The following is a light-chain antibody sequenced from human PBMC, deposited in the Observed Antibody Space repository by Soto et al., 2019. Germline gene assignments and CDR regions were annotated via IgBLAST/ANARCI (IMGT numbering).Light chain of an antibody. Sequence: DIQMTQSPSTLSASVGDRVTITCRASKNINTLVAWYQQKPGKAPKLLIYDASSLESGVPSRFSGSGSGTEFTITISSLQPDDFATYFCQQYESYLRTFGQGTKVDIK. J-gene: IGKJ1*01. CDR3: QQYESYLRT. CDR1: KNINTL. CDR2: DAS. V-gene: IGKV1-5*01.